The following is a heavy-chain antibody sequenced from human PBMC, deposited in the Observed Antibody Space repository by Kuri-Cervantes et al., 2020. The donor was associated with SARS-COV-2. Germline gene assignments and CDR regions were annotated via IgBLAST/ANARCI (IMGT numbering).Heavy chain of an antibody. D-gene: IGHD1-7*01. CDR3: ASPHRTGTTVY. J-gene: IGHJ4*02. CDR2: ISYDGSNK. CDR1: GFTFSSYA. Sequence: GGSLRLSCAASGFTFSSYAMHWVRQAPGKGLEWVAVISYDGSNKYYADSVKGRFTISRDNSKNTLYLQMNSLRAEDTAVYYCASPHRTGTTVYCGQGTLAT. V-gene: IGHV3-30*01.